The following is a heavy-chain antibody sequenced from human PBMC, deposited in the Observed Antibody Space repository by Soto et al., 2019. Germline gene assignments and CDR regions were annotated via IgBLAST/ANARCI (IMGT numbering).Heavy chain of an antibody. CDR1: GDSVSRNSPS. CDR3: AREVVSCSSTSCYTYYFDY. Sequence: SQTLSLTCAISGDSVSRNSPSCNWIRHSPSRGLEWLGRTYYRSKWYNDYAVSVKSRITINPDTSKNQFSLQLNSVTPEDTAVYYCAREVVSCSSTSCYTYYFDYWGQGTLVTVSS. D-gene: IGHD2-2*02. CDR2: TYYRSKWYN. J-gene: IGHJ4*02. V-gene: IGHV6-1*01.